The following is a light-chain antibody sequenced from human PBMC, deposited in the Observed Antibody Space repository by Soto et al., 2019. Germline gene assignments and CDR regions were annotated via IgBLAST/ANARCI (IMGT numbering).Light chain of an antibody. V-gene: IGKV1-27*01. CDR2: AAS. J-gene: IGKJ5*01. CDR1: QGTRNY. Sequence: IQMTQSPSSLSASVGDRVTITCRASQGTRNYVAWYQQKPGKVPKLLIYAASTLQSGVPSRFSGGGSGTDFTLTVGSLQPEDVGTYYCQQRNVWPPVTFGQGTRLEIK. CDR3: QQRNVWPPVT.